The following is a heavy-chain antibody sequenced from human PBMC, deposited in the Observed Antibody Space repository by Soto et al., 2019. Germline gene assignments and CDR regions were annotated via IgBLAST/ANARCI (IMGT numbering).Heavy chain of an antibody. Sequence: AASVKVSCKASGGTFSSYAISWVRQAPGQGLEWMGGIIPIFGTANYAQKFQGRVTITADESTSTAYMELSSLRSEDTAVYYCARGAVLRFLEWLPYYFAYWGQGTLVTVSS. CDR2: IIPIFGTA. CDR3: ARGAVLRFLEWLPYYFAY. J-gene: IGHJ4*02. D-gene: IGHD3-3*01. CDR1: GGTFSSYA. V-gene: IGHV1-69*13.